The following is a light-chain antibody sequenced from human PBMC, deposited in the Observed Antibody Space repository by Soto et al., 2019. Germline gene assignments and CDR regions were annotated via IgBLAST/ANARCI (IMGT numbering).Light chain of an antibody. CDR2: VDD. CDR1: NSNVGSNT. J-gene: IGLJ1*01. Sequence: QSVLTQPPSASGTPGQRVTISCSGSNSNVGSNTVHWYQHLPGTAPKLLIYVDDERPSGVPDRFSGSKSGTSASLAISGLQSEDEADFYCAAWDDSLNGFVFGTGTKVTVL. V-gene: IGLV1-44*01. CDR3: AAWDDSLNGFV.